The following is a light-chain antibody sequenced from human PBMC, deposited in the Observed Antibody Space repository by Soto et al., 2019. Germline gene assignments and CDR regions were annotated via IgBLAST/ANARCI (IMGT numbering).Light chain of an antibody. J-gene: IGLJ3*02. Sequence: QSALTQPASVSGSPGQSITLSCTGTSNDVGGYNYVSWYQHHPGKAPKLLIYDVTTRPSGVSDRFSGSKSGNMASLTISGLQAADEADYYCSSYADSGTLLFGGGTKVTVL. CDR2: DVT. CDR1: SNDVGGYNY. V-gene: IGLV2-14*03. CDR3: SSYADSGTLL.